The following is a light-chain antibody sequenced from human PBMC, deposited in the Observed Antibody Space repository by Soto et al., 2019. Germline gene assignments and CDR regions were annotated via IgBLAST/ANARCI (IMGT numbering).Light chain of an antibody. CDR1: QSVNSNY. J-gene: IGKJ1*01. CDR2: GAS. Sequence: PGDRATLSCRASQSVNSNYLAWYQRKPGQAPRLLIYGASNRATDIPYRFSASGSGTDFTLTITRLEAGDFAVYYCQQYDSTPPTFGLGTKVEVK. V-gene: IGKV3-20*01. CDR3: QQYDSTPPT.